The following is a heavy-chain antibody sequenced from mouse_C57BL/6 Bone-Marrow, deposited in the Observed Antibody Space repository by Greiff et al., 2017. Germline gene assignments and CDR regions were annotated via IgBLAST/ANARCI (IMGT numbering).Heavy chain of an antibody. CDR3: SRRSLAPPTVFAY. CDR1: GFSLSTSGMG. D-gene: IGHD1-1*01. Sequence: QVTLKESGPGILQSSQTLSLTCSFSGFSLSTSGMGVSWIRQPSGKGLEWLAHIYWDDDKRYNPSLKSRLTISKDTSSNQVFLKIISVDTAYTATYHCSRRSLAPPTVFAYWGQGTLVTVSA. V-gene: IGHV8-12*01. J-gene: IGHJ3*01. CDR2: IYWDDDK.